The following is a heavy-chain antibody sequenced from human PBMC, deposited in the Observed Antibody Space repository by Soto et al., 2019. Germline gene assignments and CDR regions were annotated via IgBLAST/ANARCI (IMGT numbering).Heavy chain of an antibody. CDR2: ISYDGSNK. D-gene: IGHD3-10*01. Sequence: GGSLRLSCAASGFTFSSYGMHLVRQSQGKGLEWVTVISYDGSNKYYADSVKGRFTISRDNSKNTLYLQMNGLRAEDTAVYYCAKDRPPYGSGTHPGDPWCQGNLVTVSS. V-gene: IGHV3-30*18. CDR3: AKDRPPYGSGTHPGDP. CDR1: GFTFSSYG. J-gene: IGHJ5*02.